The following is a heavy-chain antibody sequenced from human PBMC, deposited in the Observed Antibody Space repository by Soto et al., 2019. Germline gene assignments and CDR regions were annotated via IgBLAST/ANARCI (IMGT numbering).Heavy chain of an antibody. D-gene: IGHD3-22*01. Sequence: GESLKISCKGSGYSFTSYWIGWVRQMPGKGLEWMGIIYPGDSDTRYSPSFQGQVTISADKSISTAYLQWSSLKASDTAMYYCARLVHSRYYDDSSGYYYDYGMDVWGQGTTVTVSS. CDR3: ARLVHSRYYDDSSGYYYDYGMDV. CDR1: GYSFTSYW. V-gene: IGHV5-51*01. J-gene: IGHJ6*02. CDR2: IYPGDSDT.